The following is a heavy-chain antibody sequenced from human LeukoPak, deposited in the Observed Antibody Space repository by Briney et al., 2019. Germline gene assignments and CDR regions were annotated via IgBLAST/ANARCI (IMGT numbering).Heavy chain of an antibody. V-gene: IGHV5-51*01. CDR1: GYSFTNYW. CDR3: ARHETGPYFDY. Sequence: GESLKISCKASGYSFTNYWVGWVRQMPGKGLEYMGIIYPGDSDTRYSPSFQGQVTMSADRSISTAYLQWSSLKASDTAMYYCARHETGPYFDYWGQGTLVTVSS. D-gene: IGHD1-1*01. CDR2: IYPGDSDT. J-gene: IGHJ4*02.